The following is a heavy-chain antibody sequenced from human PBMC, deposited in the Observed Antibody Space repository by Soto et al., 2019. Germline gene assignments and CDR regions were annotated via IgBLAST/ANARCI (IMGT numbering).Heavy chain of an antibody. Sequence: EVQLLESGGGLVQPGGSLRLSCAASGFTFSSYAMSWVRQAPGKGLEGVSDSSGGSGTTYYAASVKGRFPITRDNSKNTLYLQMYSLRPEATAVYYCAKASSGVVVTAAMDWGQGALGTVAA. J-gene: IGHJ4*02. D-gene: IGHD2-2*01. V-gene: IGHV3-23*01. CDR1: GFTFSSYA. CDR3: AKASSGVVVTAAMD. CDR2: SSGGSGTT.